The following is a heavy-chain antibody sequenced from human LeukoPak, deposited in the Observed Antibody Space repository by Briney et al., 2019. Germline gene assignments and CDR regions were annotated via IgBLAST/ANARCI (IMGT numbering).Heavy chain of an antibody. J-gene: IGHJ6*03. CDR3: AREASPKGYYYYYMDV. CDR2: INPNGGGT. Sequence: ASVKVSCKASGYTFTGYYMHWVRQAPGQGLEWMGWINPNGGGTNYAQKFQGRVTMTRDTSISTAYMELSRLRSDDTAVYYCAREASPKGYYYYYMDVWGKGTTVTVSS. CDR1: GYTFTGYY. V-gene: IGHV1-2*02.